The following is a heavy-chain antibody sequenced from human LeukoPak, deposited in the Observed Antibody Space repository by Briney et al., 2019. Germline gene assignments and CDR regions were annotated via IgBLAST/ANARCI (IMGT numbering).Heavy chain of an antibody. Sequence: GGSLRLSCAASGFTFSGYSMNWVRQAPGKGLEWVSSISSSSSYIYYADSVKGRFTISRDNAKNSLYLQMNSLRAEDTAVYYCARAPSYYYDSSGYYYNWGQGTLVTVSS. CDR2: ISSSSSYI. D-gene: IGHD3-22*01. CDR1: GFTFSGYS. J-gene: IGHJ4*02. CDR3: ARAPSYYYDSSGYYYN. V-gene: IGHV3-21*01.